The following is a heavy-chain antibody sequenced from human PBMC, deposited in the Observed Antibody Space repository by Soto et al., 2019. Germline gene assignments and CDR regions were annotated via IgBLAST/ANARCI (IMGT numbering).Heavy chain of an antibody. CDR2: IVVGRGNT. V-gene: IGHV1-58*01. Sequence: VRQARGQRLEWIGWIVVGRGNTNYAQKVQERVTITRDMSTSTAYMELSSLRSEDTAVYYCAAPLVVVTAPDAFDIWGQGTMVPVSS. D-gene: IGHD2-21*02. J-gene: IGHJ3*02. CDR3: AAPLVVVTAPDAFDI.